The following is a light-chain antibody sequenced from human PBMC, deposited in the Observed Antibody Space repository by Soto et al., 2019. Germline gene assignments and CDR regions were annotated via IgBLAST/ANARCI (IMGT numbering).Light chain of an antibody. V-gene: IGKV4-1*01. CDR2: WAS. CDR1: QSVLYSSNSKNY. Sequence: DIVMTQSPDSLAVSLGERATINCKSSQSVLYSSNSKNYLAWYQQKPGQSPKLLMYWASTRESGVPDRFSGSGSGTDFTLTISTLQAEDVAVYYCQQYYTTPFTFGGGTKVEIK. CDR3: QQYYTTPFT. J-gene: IGKJ4*01.